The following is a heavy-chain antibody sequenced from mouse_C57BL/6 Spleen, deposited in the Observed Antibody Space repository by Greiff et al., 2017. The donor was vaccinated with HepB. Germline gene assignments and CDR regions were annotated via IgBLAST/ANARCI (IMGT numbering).Heavy chain of an antibody. V-gene: IGHV1-64*01. CDR2: IHPNSGST. CDR3: ARSGTTVVEGY. CDR1: GYTFTSYW. Sequence: VQLQQPGAELVKPGASVKLSCKASGYTFTSYWMHWVKQRPGQGLEWIGMIHPNSGSTNYNEKFKSKPTLTVDKSSSTAYMQLSSLTSEDSAVYYCARSGTTVVEGYWGQGTTLTVSS. D-gene: IGHD1-1*01. J-gene: IGHJ2*01.